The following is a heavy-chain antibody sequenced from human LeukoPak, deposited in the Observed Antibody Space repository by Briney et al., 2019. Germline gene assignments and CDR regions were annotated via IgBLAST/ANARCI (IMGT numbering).Heavy chain of an antibody. V-gene: IGHV4-39*01. CDR3: ARHLYSSGWYFQH. CDR2: IYYSGST. CDR1: GGSISSSSYY. D-gene: IGHD6-19*01. Sequence: PPETLPLTCTVSGGSISSSSYYWGWIRQPPGKGLEWIGSIYYSGSTYYNPSLKSRVTISVDTSKNQFSLKLSSVTAADTAVYYCARHLYSSGWYFQHWGQGTLVTVSS. J-gene: IGHJ1*01.